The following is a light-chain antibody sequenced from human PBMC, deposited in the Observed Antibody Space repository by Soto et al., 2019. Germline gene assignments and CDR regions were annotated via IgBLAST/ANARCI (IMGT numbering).Light chain of an antibody. V-gene: IGKV1-6*01. CDR2: AAS. CDR1: QGIRND. CDR3: LQDHDDSWT. J-gene: IGKJ1*01. Sequence: AIQMTQSPSSLSASVGDRVTITCRASQGIRNDLGWYQQKPGKAPKLLIYAASNLQSGVPSRFRGSRSGTEFTLTVSSLQPEDFATYYCLQDHDDSWTFGQGTKVDIK.